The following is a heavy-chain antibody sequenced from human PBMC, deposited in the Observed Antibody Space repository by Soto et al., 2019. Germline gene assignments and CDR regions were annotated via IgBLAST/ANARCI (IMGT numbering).Heavy chain of an antibody. CDR1: GGSISSGGYS. J-gene: IGHJ4*02. CDR3: ARVIAAAALFDY. CDR2: IYHSGST. V-gene: IGHV4-30-2*01. D-gene: IGHD6-13*01. Sequence: PSETLSLTCAVSGGSISSGGYSWSWIRQPPGKGLEWIGYIYHSGSTYYNPSLKSRVTISVDRSKNQFSLKLSSVTAADTAVYYCARVIAAAALFDYWGQGTLVTVSS.